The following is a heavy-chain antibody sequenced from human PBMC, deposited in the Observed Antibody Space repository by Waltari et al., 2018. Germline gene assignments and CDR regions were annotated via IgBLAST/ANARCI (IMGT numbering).Heavy chain of an antibody. D-gene: IGHD1-1*01. Sequence: QVQLQESGPGLVKPSETLSLPCTVSGGSMSNNYWNWIRQPAGKGLEYIGRVFTSGRTNYNPSLNSRVTMSIDTSKGQFSLELTSVTAADTAIYYCARAQERRDAFDFWGKGTMVTVSS. J-gene: IGHJ3*01. CDR3: ARAQERRDAFDF. CDR1: GGSMSNNY. CDR2: VFTSGRT. V-gene: IGHV4-4*07.